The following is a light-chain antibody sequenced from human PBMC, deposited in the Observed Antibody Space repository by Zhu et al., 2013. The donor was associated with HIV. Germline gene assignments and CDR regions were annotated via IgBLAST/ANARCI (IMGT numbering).Light chain of an antibody. Sequence: GDRVTITCRASQGISSALAWYQQKPGKAPNLLIYDASNLESGVPSRFSGSGSGTDFTLTISSLQPEDFATYYCQQFNSYPLTFGGGTKVEIK. CDR2: DAS. CDR1: QGISSA. J-gene: IGKJ4*01. CDR3: QQFNSYPLT. V-gene: IGKV1-13*02.